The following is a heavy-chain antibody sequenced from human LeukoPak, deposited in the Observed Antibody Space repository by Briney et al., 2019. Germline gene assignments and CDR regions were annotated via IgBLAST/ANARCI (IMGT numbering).Heavy chain of an antibody. D-gene: IGHD4-23*01. Sequence: SETLSLTCTVSGGSISSYYWNWIRQPPGKGLEWIAYVSYSGSTNYNPSLKSRVTTSQDTSKNQFSLKLSSVTAADTAVYYCARSYGGVWYFDLWGRGTLVTVSS. J-gene: IGHJ2*01. CDR3: ARSYGGVWYFDL. CDR2: VSYSGST. V-gene: IGHV4-59*08. CDR1: GGSISSYY.